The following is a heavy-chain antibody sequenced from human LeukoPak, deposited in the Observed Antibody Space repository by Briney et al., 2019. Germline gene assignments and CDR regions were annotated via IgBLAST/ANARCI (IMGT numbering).Heavy chain of an antibody. D-gene: IGHD1-26*01. CDR3: ARVPGRTRYFDS. J-gene: IGHJ4*02. CDR1: GFTFTSCW. V-gene: IGHV3-7*01. Sequence: PGGSLRLSCAASGFTFTSCWMSWVRQTPGKGLEWVASIKQDGREKFYADSVKGRFTISRDNAKNSLYLQVNSLRAEDTAVYYCARVPGRTRYFDSWGQGILVTVSS. CDR2: IKQDGREK.